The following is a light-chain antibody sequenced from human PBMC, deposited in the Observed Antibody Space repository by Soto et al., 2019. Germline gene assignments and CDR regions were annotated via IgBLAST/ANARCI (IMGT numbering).Light chain of an antibody. J-gene: IGKJ4*01. Sequence: EIVLTQSPGTLSLSPGERATLSCRASQSVSSSYLAWYQQKPGQAPRLLIYGASSRDTGIPDRFSGSGSGTDFTLTISRLEPEDFSVYYCQQYGSSSLTCGGGTKVEIK. CDR3: QQYGSSSLT. CDR2: GAS. CDR1: QSVSSSY. V-gene: IGKV3-20*01.